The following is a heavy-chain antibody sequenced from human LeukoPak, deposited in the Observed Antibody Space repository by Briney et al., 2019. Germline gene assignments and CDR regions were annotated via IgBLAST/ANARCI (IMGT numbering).Heavy chain of an antibody. D-gene: IGHD1-26*01. CDR2: IKPKTGVT. CDR1: GYTFTDYY. J-gene: IGHJ4*02. Sequence: ASVKVSGKASGYTFTDYYLHWVRQAPGHGLEWMGWIKPKTGVTKYAQNFQGRVTMTRDTSISTAYMEVSRLRSDDTAVFYCARDLAMYSPDLDYWGQGTLVTVSS. CDR3: ARDLAMYSPDLDY. V-gene: IGHV1-2*02.